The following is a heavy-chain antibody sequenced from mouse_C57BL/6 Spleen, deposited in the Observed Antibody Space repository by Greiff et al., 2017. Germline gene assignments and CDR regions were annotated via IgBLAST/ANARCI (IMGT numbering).Heavy chain of an antibody. D-gene: IGHD2-1*01. V-gene: IGHV14-4*01. CDR3: TTGGNYRRYFDY. Sequence: SGAELVRPGASVKLSCTASGFNIKDDYMHWVKQRPEQGLEWIGWIDPENGDTEYASKFQGKATITADTSSNTAYLQLSSLTSEDTAVYYCTTGGNYRRYFDYWGQGTTLTVSS. J-gene: IGHJ2*01. CDR1: GFNIKDDY. CDR2: IDPENGDT.